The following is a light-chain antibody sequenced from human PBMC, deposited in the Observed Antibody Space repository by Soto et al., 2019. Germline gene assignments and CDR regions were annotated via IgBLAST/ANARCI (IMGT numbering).Light chain of an antibody. J-gene: IGKJ1*01. CDR1: QSVSTF. Sequence: EIVLTHSPATLSLYPWERATLSCRASQSVSTFLAWYQHKPGQAPRLLIYDASNRATDIPDRFRGSGSGTDFTLTISSLEPEDFALYYCEQGTDWPPGTFGQGTKVDIK. CDR2: DAS. V-gene: IGKV3-11*01. CDR3: EQGTDWPPGT.